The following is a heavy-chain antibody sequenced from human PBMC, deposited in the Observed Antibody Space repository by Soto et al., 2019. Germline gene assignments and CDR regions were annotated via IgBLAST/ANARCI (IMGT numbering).Heavy chain of an antibody. CDR2: ISSGSTYI. D-gene: IGHD2-15*01. J-gene: IGHJ4*02. CDR1: GFTFSSHT. V-gene: IGHV3-21*01. Sequence: EVQLVESGGGLVKPGGSLRLSCAASGFTFSSHTMNWVRQAPGKGLEWVSSISSGSTYIYYADSVKGRFTISRDNAKNSLYLQMNSLRAEDTAVYYCARVFGYCSGGACSSLDYWGQGTLVTVSS. CDR3: ARVFGYCSGGACSSLDY.